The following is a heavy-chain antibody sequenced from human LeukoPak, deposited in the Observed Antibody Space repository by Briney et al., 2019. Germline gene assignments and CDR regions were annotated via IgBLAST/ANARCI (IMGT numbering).Heavy chain of an antibody. CDR2: ISSSSSYI. J-gene: IGHJ3*02. CDR3: ARAVYGFDAFDI. D-gene: IGHD4-17*01. Sequence: GGSLRLSCAASGFTFSSYSMNWVRQAPGKGMEWVSSISSSSSYIYYADSVKGRFTISRDNAKNSLYLQMNSLRAEDTAVYYCARAVYGFDAFDIWGQGTMVTVSS. CDR1: GFTFSSYS. V-gene: IGHV3-21*01.